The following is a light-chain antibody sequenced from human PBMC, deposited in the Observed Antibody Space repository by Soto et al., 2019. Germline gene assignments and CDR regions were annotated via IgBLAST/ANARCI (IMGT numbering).Light chain of an antibody. V-gene: IGKV1-5*01. CDR3: QQYSSYLWT. CDR1: QSISAW. J-gene: IGKJ1*01. CDR2: DAS. Sequence: DIRMTQSPCTLSASVGARVPITCRASQSISAWLAWYQQQPGKAPKLLIYDASNLESGVPSRFGGGGSGTDFTLTISSLQPDDFATYYCQQYSSYLWTFGQGTKVDIK.